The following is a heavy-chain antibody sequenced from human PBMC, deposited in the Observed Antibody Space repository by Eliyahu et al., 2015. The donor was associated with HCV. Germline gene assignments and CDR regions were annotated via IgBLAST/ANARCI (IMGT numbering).Heavy chain of an antibody. D-gene: IGHD2/OR15-2a*01. CDR2: TNPDGRQR. CDR3: VTEMSFRIEH. CDR1: GFSFSNFW. V-gene: IGHV3-7*01. Sequence: VESGGGLVQPGGSLRISCAASGFSFSNFWMTWVRQAPGKGLEWVAKTNPDGRQRNYVDSVQGRFTISRDNGKNSLFLQMISLRAEDTAVYYCVTEMSFRIEHWGQGTLVTVSS. J-gene: IGHJ1*01.